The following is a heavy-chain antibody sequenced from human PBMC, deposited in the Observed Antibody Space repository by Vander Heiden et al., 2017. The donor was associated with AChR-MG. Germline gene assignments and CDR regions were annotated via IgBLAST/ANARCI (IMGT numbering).Heavy chain of an antibody. CDR2: IRSKTYGETR. V-gene: IGHV3-49*04. CDR1: GFSSGDYA. J-gene: IGHJ4*02. CDR3: TRANTVLGARYYFDY. Sequence: VQLVEPGGGLVQPGRSLRLPCTRSGFSSGDYAMSWVRPGPGKGLEVVGFIRSKTYGETREYAASVRGRFTISRDNTNSIAYLEMNSLKTEDTAVYYCTRANTVLGARYYFDYWGQGTLVTVSS. D-gene: IGHD1-26*01.